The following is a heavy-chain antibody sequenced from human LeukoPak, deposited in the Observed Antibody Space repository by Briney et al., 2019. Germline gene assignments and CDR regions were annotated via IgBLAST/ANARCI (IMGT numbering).Heavy chain of an antibody. Sequence: SETLSLTCTVSGGSISSTSYYWGWVRQPPGKGLEWIGEIYHSGSTNYNPSLKSRVTISVDKSKNQFSLKLSSVTAADTAVYYCARVGSFREMATTYSMDVWGQGTTVTVSS. CDR1: GGSISSTSYY. CDR3: ARVGSFREMATTYSMDV. CDR2: IYHSGST. D-gene: IGHD5-24*01. J-gene: IGHJ6*02. V-gene: IGHV4-39*07.